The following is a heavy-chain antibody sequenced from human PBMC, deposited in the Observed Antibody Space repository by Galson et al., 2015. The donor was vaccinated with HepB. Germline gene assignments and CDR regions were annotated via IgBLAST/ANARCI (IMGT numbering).Heavy chain of an antibody. D-gene: IGHD4-23*01. CDR1: GYTFTSYG. J-gene: IGHJ4*02. V-gene: IGHV1-18*04. Sequence: SVKVSCKASGYTFTSYGISWVRQAPGQGLEWMGWISAYNGNTNYAQKLQGRVTMTTDTSTSTAYMELRSLRSDDTAVYYCARAEVFAYGGNPNFDYWGQGTLVTVSS. CDR2: ISAYNGNT. CDR3: ARAEVFAYGGNPNFDY.